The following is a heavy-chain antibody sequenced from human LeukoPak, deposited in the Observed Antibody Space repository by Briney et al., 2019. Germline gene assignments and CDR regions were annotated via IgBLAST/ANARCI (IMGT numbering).Heavy chain of an antibody. CDR2: IYYSGNT. Sequence: SETLSLTCTVSGGSINRSYYYWGWIRQPPGKGLEWIGSIYYSGNTYYNPSLKSRVTISVDTSKNQFSLKLSSVTAADTAVYYCARLMTTVSSEYWGQGTLVTVSS. CDR1: GGSINRSYYY. J-gene: IGHJ4*02. V-gene: IGHV4-39*01. D-gene: IGHD4-17*01. CDR3: ARLMTTVSSEY.